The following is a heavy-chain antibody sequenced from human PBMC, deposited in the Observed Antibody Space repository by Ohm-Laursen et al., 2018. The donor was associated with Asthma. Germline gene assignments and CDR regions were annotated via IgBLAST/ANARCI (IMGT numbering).Heavy chain of an antibody. CDR1: GSTFSRYS. Sequence: SLRLSCAAPGSTFSRYSIHWVRQVPGKGLEWVASISTASTFIYYADSVRGRFTTSRDNAKNSVYLQMNSLRAEDTALYYCARIGPEWELPGREYSLHHWGQGTKVTVSS. CDR3: ARIGPEWELPGREYSLHH. CDR2: ISTASTFI. V-gene: IGHV3-21*01. D-gene: IGHD1-26*01. J-gene: IGHJ1*01.